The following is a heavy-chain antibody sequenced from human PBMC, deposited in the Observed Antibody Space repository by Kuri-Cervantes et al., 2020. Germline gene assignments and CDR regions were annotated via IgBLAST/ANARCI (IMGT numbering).Heavy chain of an antibody. V-gene: IGHV3-30-3*01. CDR1: GFTFSSYA. CDR2: ISYDGSSK. D-gene: IGHD6-13*01. J-gene: IGHJ6*03. CDR3: AKVAAAGNYYYYYMDV. Sequence: GESLKISCAASGFTFSSYAMHWVRQAPGKGLEGVAVISYDGSSKYYADSVKGRFTISRDNSKNTLYLQMNSLRAEDTAVYYCAKVAAAGNYYYYYMDVWGKGTTVTVSS.